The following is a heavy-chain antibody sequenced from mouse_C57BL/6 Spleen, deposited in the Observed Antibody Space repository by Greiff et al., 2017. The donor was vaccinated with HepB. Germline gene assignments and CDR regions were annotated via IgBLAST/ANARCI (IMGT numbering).Heavy chain of an antibody. D-gene: IGHD3-1*01. J-gene: IGHJ2*01. CDR1: GYTFTSYW. V-gene: IGHV1-69*01. CDR3: ARSGSAGFDY. Sequence: QVQLQQPGAELVMPGASVKLSCKASGYTFTSYWMHWVKQRPGQGLEWIGEIDPSDSYTNYNQKFKGKSTLTVDKSSSTAYMQLSSLTSEDSAVYDCARSGSAGFDYWGQGTTLTVSS. CDR2: IDPSDSYT.